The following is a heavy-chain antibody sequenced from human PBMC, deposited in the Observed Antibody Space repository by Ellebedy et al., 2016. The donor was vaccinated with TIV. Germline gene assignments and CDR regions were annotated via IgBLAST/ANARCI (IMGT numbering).Heavy chain of an antibody. CDR2: ISWNSGSI. CDR1: GFTFDDYA. CDR3: AKSEAGTHLSSFDY. V-gene: IGHV3-9*01. J-gene: IGHJ4*02. D-gene: IGHD6-19*01. Sequence: GGSLRLXXAASGFTFDDYAMHWVRQAPGKGLEWVSGISWNSGSIGYADSVKGRFTISRDNAKNSLYLQMNSLRAEDTALYYCAKSEAGTHLSSFDYWGQGTLVTVSS.